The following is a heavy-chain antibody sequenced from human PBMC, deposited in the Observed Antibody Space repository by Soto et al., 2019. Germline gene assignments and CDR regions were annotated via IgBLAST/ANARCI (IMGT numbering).Heavy chain of an antibody. CDR1: GFTFSSYG. J-gene: IGHJ4*02. CDR2: ISYDGSNK. Sequence: QVQLVESGGGVVQPGRSLRLSCAASGFTFSSYGMHWVRQAPGKGLEWVAVISYDGSNKYYADSVKGRFTISRDNSKNTLYLQMISLRAEDWSAYLCAKPQIAVAGYFNYWGQGTLVTVSS. V-gene: IGHV3-30*18. CDR3: AKPQIAVAGYFNY. D-gene: IGHD6-19*01.